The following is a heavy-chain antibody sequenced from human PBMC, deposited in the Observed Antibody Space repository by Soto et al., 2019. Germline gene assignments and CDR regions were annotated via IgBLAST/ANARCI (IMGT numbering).Heavy chain of an antibody. CDR3: ARHTFPYNWFDP. J-gene: IGHJ5*02. D-gene: IGHD3-3*02. CDR1: GGSISSYY. V-gene: IGHV4-59*08. CDR2: IYYSGST. Sequence: SETLSLTCTVSGGSISSYYWSWIRQPPGKGLEWIGYIYYSGSTNYNPSLKSRVTISVDTSKNQFSLKLSSVTAADTAVYYCARHTFPYNWFDPWGQGTLVTVSS.